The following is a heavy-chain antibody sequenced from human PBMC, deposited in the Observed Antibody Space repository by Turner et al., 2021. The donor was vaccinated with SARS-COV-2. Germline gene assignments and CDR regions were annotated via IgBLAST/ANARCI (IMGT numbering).Heavy chain of an antibody. V-gene: IGHV3-30*18. CDR3: AKDDNYDFWTGYYMY. D-gene: IGHD3-3*01. CDR1: GFTFSSYG. Sequence: QVQLLESGGGVVQPGRSLRLSCASSGFTFSSYGMHWVRQAPGKGLEWVAVISYDGSNKYYADSVKGRFTISRDNSKNTLYLQMNSLRAEDTAVYYCAKDDNYDFWTGYYMYWGQGTLVTVSS. J-gene: IGHJ4*02. CDR2: ISYDGSNK.